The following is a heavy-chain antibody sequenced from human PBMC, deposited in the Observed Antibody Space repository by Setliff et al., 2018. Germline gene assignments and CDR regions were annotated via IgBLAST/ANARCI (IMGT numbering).Heavy chain of an antibody. CDR1: GYGFMSYG. D-gene: IGHD5-12*01. Sequence: ASVKVSCKPSGYGFMSYGVSWVRQAPGQGLEWMGWINPNSGGTNYAQKFQGRVTMTRDTSINTVYMELKGLTSDDSAVYYCAREVPGYSGALDFWGRGTLVTVSS. CDR2: INPNSGGT. V-gene: IGHV1-2*02. J-gene: IGHJ5*01. CDR3: AREVPGYSGALDF.